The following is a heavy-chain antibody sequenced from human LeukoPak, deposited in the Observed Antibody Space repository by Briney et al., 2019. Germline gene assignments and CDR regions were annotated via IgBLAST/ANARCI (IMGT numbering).Heavy chain of an antibody. CDR3: ARGPPVLLWFGYFDY. CDR1: GYTFTSYY. J-gene: IGHJ4*02. CDR2: IIPILGIA. D-gene: IGHD3-10*01. V-gene: IGHV1-69*04. Sequence: GASVKVSCKASGYTFTSYYMHWVRQAPGQGLEWMGRIIPILGIANYAQKFQGRVTITADKSTSTAYMELSSLRSEDTAVYYCARGPPVLLWFGYFDYWGQGTLVTVSS.